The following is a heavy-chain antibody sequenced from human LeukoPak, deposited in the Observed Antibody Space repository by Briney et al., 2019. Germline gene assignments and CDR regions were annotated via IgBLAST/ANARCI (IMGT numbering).Heavy chain of an antibody. CDR2: ISYDGSNK. D-gene: IGHD6-25*01. CDR3: AKDLVRTAIDY. CDR1: GFTFSSYG. Sequence: GGSLRLSCAASGFTFSSYGMHWVRQAPGKGLEWVAVISYDGSNKYYADSVKGRFTISRDNSKNTLYLQMNCLRAEDTAVYYCAKDLVRTAIDYWGQGTLVTVSS. V-gene: IGHV3-30*18. J-gene: IGHJ4*02.